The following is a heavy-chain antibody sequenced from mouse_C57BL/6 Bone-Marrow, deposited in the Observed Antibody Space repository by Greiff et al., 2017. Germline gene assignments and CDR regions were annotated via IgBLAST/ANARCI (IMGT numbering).Heavy chain of an antibody. CDR2: IDPSDSYT. J-gene: IGHJ1*03. Sequence: QVQLQQPGAELVRPGTSVKLSCKASGYTFTSYWMHWVKQRPGQGLEWIGVIDPSDSYTNYNQKFKGKATLTVDTSSSTAYMQLSSLTSEDSAVYYCASYSSSTYWYFDVWGRGAAVTVSS. D-gene: IGHD1-1*01. CDR3: ASYSSSTYWYFDV. V-gene: IGHV1-59*01. CDR1: GYTFTSYW.